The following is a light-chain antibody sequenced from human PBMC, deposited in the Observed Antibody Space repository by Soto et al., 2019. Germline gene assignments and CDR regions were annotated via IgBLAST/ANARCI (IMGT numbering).Light chain of an antibody. V-gene: IGKV3-11*01. J-gene: IGKJ1*01. Sequence: EIVMTQSPATLSVSTGERASLSCRASQSVNNNLAWYQQKPGQAPRLLIYGSSNRATGIPARFSGSGSGTDFTLTISSLEPEDFAVYYCQQRSNWPPWTFGQGTKVDIK. CDR1: QSVNNN. CDR2: GSS. CDR3: QQRSNWPPWT.